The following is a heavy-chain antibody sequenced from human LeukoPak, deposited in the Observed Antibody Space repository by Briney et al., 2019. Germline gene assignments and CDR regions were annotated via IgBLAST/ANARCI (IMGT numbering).Heavy chain of an antibody. V-gene: IGHV3-64*01. CDR1: GFTFSSYA. CDR2: ISSNGGST. CDR3: ARKIAADY. J-gene: IGHJ4*02. D-gene: IGHD6-25*01. Sequence: GGSLRLSCAAFGFTFSSYAMHWVRQAPGKGLEYVSAISSNGGSTYYANSVKGRFTISRDNSKNTLYLQMGSLRAEDMAVYYCARKIAADYWGQGTLVTVSS.